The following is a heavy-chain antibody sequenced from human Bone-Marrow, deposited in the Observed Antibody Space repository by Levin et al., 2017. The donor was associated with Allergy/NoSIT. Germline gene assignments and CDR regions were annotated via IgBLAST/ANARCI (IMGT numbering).Heavy chain of an antibody. D-gene: IGHD1-26*01. CDR1: GFPLSTSEVG. CDR3: ARGGRALDFDI. V-gene: IGHV2-5*02. Sequence: SGPTLVKPTQTLTLTCTFSGFPLSTSEVGVGWIRHPPGKALEWLALLYWDDDKRYSLPLQCRVPIATDSPKNQMVLHMTNMDPVDRGTYCCARGGRALDFDIWGQGTMVAVSS. J-gene: IGHJ3*02. CDR2: LYWDDDK.